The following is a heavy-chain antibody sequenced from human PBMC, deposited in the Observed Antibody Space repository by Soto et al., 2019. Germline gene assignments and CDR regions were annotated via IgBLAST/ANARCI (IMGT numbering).Heavy chain of an antibody. CDR1: GYSVTSSDYY. V-gene: IGHV4-39*01. Sequence: SETLSLTCSVSGYSVTSSDYYWAWIRQPPGKGLEWIGSMFYSGLTYYNPSLKSRVTLSVDTPKNQFSVRLNSVTAADTAVYYCAPLSVSLSGPYGIHVWGQGTTVTVSS. CDR3: APLSVSLSGPYGIHV. J-gene: IGHJ6*02. CDR2: MFYSGLT. D-gene: IGHD2-15*01.